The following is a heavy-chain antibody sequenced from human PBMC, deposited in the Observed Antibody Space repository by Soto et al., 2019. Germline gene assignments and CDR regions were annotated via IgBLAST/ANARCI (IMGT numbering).Heavy chain of an antibody. CDR1: GFSLSTSGVG. CDR3: AHSTPIVATISGFDY. V-gene: IGHV2-5*02. J-gene: IGHJ4*02. CDR2: IYWDDDK. Sequence: GSGPTVVNPTQTLTLTCTFSGFSLSTSGVGVGWIRQPPGKALEWLALIYWDDDKRYSPSLKSRLTITKDTSKNQVVLTMTNMDPVDSVTYYCAHSTPIVATISGFDYWGQGTLVTVSS. D-gene: IGHD5-12*01.